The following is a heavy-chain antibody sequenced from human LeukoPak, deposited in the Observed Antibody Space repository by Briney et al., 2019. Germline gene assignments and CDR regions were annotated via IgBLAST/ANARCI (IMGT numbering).Heavy chain of an antibody. V-gene: IGHV1-69*04. Sequence: GASVKVSCKASGYTFTSYGISWVRQAPGQGLEWMGRIIPIFGIANYAQKFQGRVMITADKSTSTAYMELSSLRSEDTAVYYCARENQGGNSYYYYGMDVWGQGTTVTVS. CDR3: ARENQGGNSYYYYGMDV. D-gene: IGHD4-23*01. J-gene: IGHJ6*02. CDR2: IIPIFGIA. CDR1: GYTFTSYG.